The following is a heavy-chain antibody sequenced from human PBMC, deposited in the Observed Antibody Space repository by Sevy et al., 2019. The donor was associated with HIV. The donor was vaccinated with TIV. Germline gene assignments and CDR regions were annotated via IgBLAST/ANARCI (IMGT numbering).Heavy chain of an antibody. CDR3: ARQINYGDYRLTVGPPDY. CDR2: FYYSGST. J-gene: IGHJ4*02. CDR1: GCSISSSSYY. D-gene: IGHD4-17*01. V-gene: IGHV4-39*01. Sequence: SETLSLTCTVSGCSISSSSYYWGWIRQPPGKGLEWIGSFYYSGSTYYNPSLKSRVTISVDTSKNQFSLKLSSVTAADTAVYYCARQINYGDYRLTVGPPDYWGQGTLVTVSS.